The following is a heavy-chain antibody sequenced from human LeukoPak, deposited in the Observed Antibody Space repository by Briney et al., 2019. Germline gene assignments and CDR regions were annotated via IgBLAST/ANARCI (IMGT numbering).Heavy chain of an antibody. D-gene: IGHD6-19*01. CDR2: IYTSGST. Sequence: SETLSLTCTVSGGSISSSSYYWSWIRQPAGKGLEWIGRIYTSGSTNYNPSLKSRVTISVDTSKNQFSLKLSSVTAADTAVYYCARDGRSGGYSSGWYLYWGQGTLVTVSS. J-gene: IGHJ4*02. CDR3: ARDGRSGGYSSGWYLY. V-gene: IGHV4-61*02. CDR1: GGSISSSSYY.